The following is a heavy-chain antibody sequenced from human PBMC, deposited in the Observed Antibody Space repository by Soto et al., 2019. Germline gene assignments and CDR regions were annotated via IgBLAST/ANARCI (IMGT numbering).Heavy chain of an antibody. CDR2: ISYDGSNK. V-gene: IGHV3-30-3*01. CDR1: GFTFSSYA. CDR3: SAAPVYYYYGMDV. J-gene: IGHJ6*02. Sequence: GGSLRLSCAASGFTFSSYAMHWVRQAPGKGLEWVAVISYDGSNKYYADSVKGRFTISRDNSKNTLYLQINSLRAEDTAVYYCSAAPVYYYYGMDVWGQGTTVTVSS. D-gene: IGHD6-13*01.